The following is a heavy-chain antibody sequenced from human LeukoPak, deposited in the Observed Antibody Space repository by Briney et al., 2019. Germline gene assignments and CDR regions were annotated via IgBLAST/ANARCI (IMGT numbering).Heavy chain of an antibody. CDR3: ARDGSGAFDI. CDR2: IIPIFGTA. Sequence: ASAKVSCKASGGTLSSYAISWVRQAPGQGLEWMGGIIPIFGTANYAQKFQGRVTITADESTSTAYMELSSLRSEDTAVYYCARDGSGAFDIWGQGTMVTVSS. V-gene: IGHV1-69*13. J-gene: IGHJ3*02. CDR1: GGTLSSYA. D-gene: IGHD1-14*01.